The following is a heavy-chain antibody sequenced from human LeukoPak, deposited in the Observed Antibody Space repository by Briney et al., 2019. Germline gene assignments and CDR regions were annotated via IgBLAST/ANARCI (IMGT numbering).Heavy chain of an antibody. V-gene: IGHV3-30*02. D-gene: IGHD2-8*01. CDR1: GFTYSHNG. CDR3: AKDGHYCTNGVCILEYYYYMDV. J-gene: IGHJ6*03. Sequence: QPGGSLRLSCVASGFTYSHNGMHWVRQAPGKGLEWVAFIQYDGNTIFYADSVKGRFTISRDNSKNTLYLQMNSLRAEDTAVYYCAKDGHYCTNGVCILEYYYYMDVWGKGTTVTVSS. CDR2: IQYDGNTI.